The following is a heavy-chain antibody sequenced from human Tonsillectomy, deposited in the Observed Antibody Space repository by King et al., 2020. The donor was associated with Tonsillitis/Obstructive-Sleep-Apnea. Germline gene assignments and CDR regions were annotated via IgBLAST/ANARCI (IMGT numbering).Heavy chain of an antibody. Sequence: VQLVQSGAEVKKPGSSVKVSCKASGGTFSTFAINWVRQAPGQGLEWMGRTIPILAISNYAQNFQGRVTITADKSTSTAYMELSSLRSEDTAVYYCARGGDYYYCYYMDVWGKGTTVTVSS. V-gene: IGHV1-69*04. CDR2: TIPILAIS. CDR3: ARGGDYYYCYYMDV. CDR1: GGTFSTFA. D-gene: IGHD3-16*01. J-gene: IGHJ6*03.